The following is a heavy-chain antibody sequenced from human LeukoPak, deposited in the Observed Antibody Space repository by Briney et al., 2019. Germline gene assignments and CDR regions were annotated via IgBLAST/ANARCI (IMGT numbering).Heavy chain of an antibody. Sequence: GLSLRLSCAASGFTFSDYYMRWIRQAPGKGLEWVSYISSSGRTVYYADSVKGRFTISRDNAKNSLYLQMNSLRAEDTAVYYCAREVGFGGSYFIWGQGTMVTVSS. J-gene: IGHJ3*02. D-gene: IGHD1-26*01. CDR1: GFTFSDYY. CDR3: AREVGFGGSYFI. CDR2: ISSSGRTV. V-gene: IGHV3-11*01.